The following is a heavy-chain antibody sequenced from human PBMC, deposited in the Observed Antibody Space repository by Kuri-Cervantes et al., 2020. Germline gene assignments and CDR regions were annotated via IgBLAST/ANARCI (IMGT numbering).Heavy chain of an antibody. CDR3: ATLGWLREDLDFDY. D-gene: IGHD5-12*01. J-gene: IGHJ4*02. CDR1: GYTFTSYG. V-gene: IGHV1-18*01. Sequence: ASVKVSCKASGYTFTSYGISWVRQAPGQGLEWMGWISAYNGNTNYAQKLQGRVTMTEDTSTDTAYMELSSLRSEDTAVYYCATLGWLREDLDFDYWGQGTLVTVSS. CDR2: ISAYNGNT.